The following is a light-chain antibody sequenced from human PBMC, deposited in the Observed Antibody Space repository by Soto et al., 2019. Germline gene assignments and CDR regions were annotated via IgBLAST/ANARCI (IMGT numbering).Light chain of an antibody. J-gene: IGKJ3*01. CDR3: QQYDNLLLFT. CDR1: QDISNY. CDR2: DAS. Sequence: DIQMTQSPSSLSASVGDRVTITCQASQDISNYLNWYQQKPGKSPKLLIYDASNLETGVPSRFSGRVYGTDFTFTIISLQPEDSATYYCQQYDNLLLFTFGPGPKVDIK. V-gene: IGKV1-33*01.